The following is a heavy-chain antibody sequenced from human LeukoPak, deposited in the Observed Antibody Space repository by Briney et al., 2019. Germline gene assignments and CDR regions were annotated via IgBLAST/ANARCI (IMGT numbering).Heavy chain of an antibody. CDR2: IYYSGNT. J-gene: IGHJ4*01. CDR1: GGSVSGYY. Sequence: SETLSLTCTVSGGSVSGYYWSWIRQPPGKGLEWIGYIYYSGNTNYNPSLKSRLIMSLDTSKHHFSLKLNSVTAADTAVYYCARDQVYYDILTGYYSVRYFDYWGHGTLVTVSS. CDR3: ARDQVYYDILTGYYSVRYFDY. V-gene: IGHV4-59*02. D-gene: IGHD3-9*01.